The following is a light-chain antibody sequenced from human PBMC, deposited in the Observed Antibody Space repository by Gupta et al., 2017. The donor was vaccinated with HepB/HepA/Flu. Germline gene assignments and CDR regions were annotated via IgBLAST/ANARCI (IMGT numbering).Light chain of an antibody. CDR3: QQYGSSPWT. CDR1: QSVSSSY. Sequence: ILLPQSPGSLSLSPGERATLSCRGGQSVSSSYLAWYQQRPGQAPRLLIYGPSSRATGVSDRFNGSGSGTDFTRTISRLEPEDFAVYYCQQYGSSPWTFGQGTKVEIK. V-gene: IGKV3-20*01. J-gene: IGKJ1*01. CDR2: GPS.